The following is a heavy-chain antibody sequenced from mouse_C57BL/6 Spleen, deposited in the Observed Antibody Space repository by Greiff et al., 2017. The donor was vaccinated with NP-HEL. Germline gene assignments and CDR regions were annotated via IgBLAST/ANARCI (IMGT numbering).Heavy chain of an antibody. Sequence: VQLVESGAELARPGASVKLSCKASGYTFTSYGISWVKQRTGQGLEWIGEIYPRSGNTYYNEKFKGKATLTADKSSSTAYMELRSLTSEDSAVYFCARSGITTAVDYAMDYWGQGTSVTVSS. CDR3: ARSGITTAVDYAMDY. CDR1: GYTFTSYG. J-gene: IGHJ4*01. D-gene: IGHD2-4*01. V-gene: IGHV1-81*01. CDR2: IYPRSGNT.